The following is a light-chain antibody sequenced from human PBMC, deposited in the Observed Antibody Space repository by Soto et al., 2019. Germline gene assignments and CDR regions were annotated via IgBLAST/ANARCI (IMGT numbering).Light chain of an antibody. Sequence: EIVLTQSPGTLSLSPGERATLSCRASQSVSSTYLAWYQQKPGQAPRLLIYGASSRATGVPDRFSGSGSGTDFSLTISRLEPDDVAVYYCQQYDSSPKYTFGQGTNLEIK. V-gene: IGKV3-20*01. CDR2: GAS. J-gene: IGKJ2*01. CDR1: QSVSSTY. CDR3: QQYDSSPKYT.